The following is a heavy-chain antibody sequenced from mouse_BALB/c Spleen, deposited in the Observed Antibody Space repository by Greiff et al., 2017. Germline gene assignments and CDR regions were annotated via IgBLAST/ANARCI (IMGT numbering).Heavy chain of an antibody. V-gene: IGHV1-87*01. CDR2: IYPGDGDT. D-gene: IGHD2-2*01. Sequence: QVQLQQSGAELARPGASVKLSCKASGYTFTSYWMQWVKQRPGQGLEWIGAIYPGDGDTRYTQKFKGKATLTADKSSSTAYMQLSSLASEDSAVYYCARDGYDDFDYWGQGTTLTVSS. CDR3: ARDGYDDFDY. J-gene: IGHJ2*01. CDR1: GYTFTSYW.